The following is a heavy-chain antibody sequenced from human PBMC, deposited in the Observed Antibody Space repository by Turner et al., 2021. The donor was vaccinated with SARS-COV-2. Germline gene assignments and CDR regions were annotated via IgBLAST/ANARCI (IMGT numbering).Heavy chain of an antibody. CDR1: GGTFSSYA. V-gene: IGHV1-69*06. D-gene: IGHD3-10*01. Sequence: QVQLVQSGAEVKKPGSSVKVSCKASGGTFSSYAISWVRQAPGQGLEWMGGIIPICGTANYAQKFQGRVTITADKSTGTAFMELSSLRSEDTAVYYCARGATMVRGVIENLYYYYYGMDVWGQGTTVTVSS. J-gene: IGHJ6*02. CDR2: IIPICGTA. CDR3: ARGATMVRGVIENLYYYYYGMDV.